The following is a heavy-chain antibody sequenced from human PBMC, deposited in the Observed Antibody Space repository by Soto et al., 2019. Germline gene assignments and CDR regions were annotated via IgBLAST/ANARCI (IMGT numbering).Heavy chain of an antibody. CDR1: GYSFTTSW. J-gene: IGHJ6*02. CDR3: EKTTTATHYYSGMDV. D-gene: IGHD1-1*01. Sequence: GESLKISCKGSGYSFTTSWIAWVRQVPGKGLEWMGGIYPADSDTRYSPSFQGQVTISADRSVSTAYLQWSSLKASDTAMYYCEKTTTATHYYSGMDVWGQGTTVTVSS. V-gene: IGHV5-51*01. CDR2: IYPADSDT.